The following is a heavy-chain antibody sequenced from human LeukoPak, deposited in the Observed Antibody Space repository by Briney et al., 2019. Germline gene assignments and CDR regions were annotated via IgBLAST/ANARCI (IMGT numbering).Heavy chain of an antibody. CDR1: GYSFIGYY. V-gene: IGHV1-2*02. CDR2: INPNSGGT. J-gene: IGHJ4*02. Sequence: ASVKVSCKASGYSFIGYYMHWVRQAPGQGLEWMGWINPNSGGTNYAQKFQGRVTMTRDTSISTAYMELSRLRSDDTAVYYCARGNCGGDCSLYYFDYWGQGTLVTVSS. D-gene: IGHD2-21*02. CDR3: ARGNCGGDCSLYYFDY.